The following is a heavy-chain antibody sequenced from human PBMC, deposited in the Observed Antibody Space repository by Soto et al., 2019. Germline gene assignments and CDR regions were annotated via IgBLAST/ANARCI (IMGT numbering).Heavy chain of an antibody. CDR1: GDTFTDSS. V-gene: IGHV1-2*02. Sequence: LKVSCNTSGDTFTDSSMHWVRQAPGQGLEWMGWINLNSGDTNYAENFRGRVTMTRDTSIITAYMELTRLKSDETAVYYCARDLGGYDLYGPYXWGQGTLFTVSX. CDR3: ARDLGGYDLYGPYX. J-gene: IGHJ4*02. CDR2: INLNSGDT. D-gene: IGHD5-12*01.